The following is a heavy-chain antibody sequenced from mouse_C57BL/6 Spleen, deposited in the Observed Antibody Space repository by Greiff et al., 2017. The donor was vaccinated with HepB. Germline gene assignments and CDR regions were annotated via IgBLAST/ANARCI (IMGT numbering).Heavy chain of an antibody. V-gene: IGHV1-76*01. CDR2: IYPGSGNT. Sequence: VQLQQSGAELVRPGASVKLSCKASGYTFTDYYINWVKQRPGQGLEWIARIYPGSGNTYYNEKFKGKATLTAEKSSSTAYMQLSSLTSEDSAVYFCARGELFYAMDYWGQGTSVTVSS. CDR1: GYTFTDYY. J-gene: IGHJ4*01. CDR3: ARGELFYAMDY.